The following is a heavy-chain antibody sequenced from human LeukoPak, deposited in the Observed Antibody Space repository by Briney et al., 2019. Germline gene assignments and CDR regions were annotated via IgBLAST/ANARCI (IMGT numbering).Heavy chain of an antibody. CDR3: ARGSYPDAFDI. CDR2: IIPILGIA. CDR1: GGTFSSYA. D-gene: IGHD1-26*01. V-gene: IGHV1-69*04. Sequence: ASVKVSCKASGGTFSSYAISWVRQAPGQGLEWMGRIIPILGIANYAQKFQGRVTITADKSTSTVYMELSSLRSEDTAVYYCARGSYPDAFDIWGQGTMVTVSS. J-gene: IGHJ3*02.